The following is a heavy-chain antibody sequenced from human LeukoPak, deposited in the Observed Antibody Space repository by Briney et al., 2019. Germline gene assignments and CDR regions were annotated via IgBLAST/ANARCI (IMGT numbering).Heavy chain of an antibody. V-gene: IGHV1-3*01. CDR2: INAGNGNT. CDR1: GYTFTSYG. D-gene: IGHD2-8*01. Sequence: GASVKVSCKASGYTFTSYGISWVRQAPGQGLEWMGWINAGNGNTKYSQKFQGRVTITRDTSASTAYMELSSLGSEDTAVYYCARDWVTNGFDYRGQGTLVTVSS. J-gene: IGHJ4*02. CDR3: ARDWVTNGFDY.